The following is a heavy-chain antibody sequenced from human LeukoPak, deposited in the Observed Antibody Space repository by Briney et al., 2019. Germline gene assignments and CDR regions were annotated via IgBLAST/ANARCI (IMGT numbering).Heavy chain of an antibody. J-gene: IGHJ4*02. CDR2: IYHSKNT. CDR3: VSPRGFSYGYFDY. CDR1: GGSISSSSAY. Sequence: SETLSLTCTVSGGSISSSSAYWGWIRQPPGKGLEWIGSIYHSKNTYYNPSLKSRVTISADTSKNQFSLTLGSVSATDTAVYYCVSPRGFSYGYFDYWGQGTLVTVSS. D-gene: IGHD5-18*01. V-gene: IGHV4-39*01.